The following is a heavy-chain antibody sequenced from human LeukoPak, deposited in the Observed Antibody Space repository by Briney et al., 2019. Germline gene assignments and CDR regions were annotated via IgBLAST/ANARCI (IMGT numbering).Heavy chain of an antibody. V-gene: IGHV3-30-3*01. J-gene: IGHJ4*02. Sequence: GGSLRLSCAGSGFTFSSFAMHWVRQAPGKGLEWVAVSSYDGNNHYYPDSVKGRFTVSRDNSKNTLYLQMNGLRPEDTAVYYCARYLEGFDYWGQGALATVSS. CDR1: GFTFSSFA. CDR3: ARYLEGFDY. CDR2: SSYDGNNH.